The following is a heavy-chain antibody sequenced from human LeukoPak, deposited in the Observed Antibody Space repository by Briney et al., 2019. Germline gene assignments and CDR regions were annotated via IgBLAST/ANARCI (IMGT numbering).Heavy chain of an antibody. J-gene: IGHJ4*02. CDR3: ASHFFGRNFDY. Sequence: ASVKVSCKASGYTFTSYDISWVRQAPGQGLEWMGWISAYNGNTNYAQKLQGRVTMTTDTSTSTAYMELRSLRSDDTAVYYCASHFFGRNFDYWGQGTLVTVSS. V-gene: IGHV1-18*01. D-gene: IGHD3-3*01. CDR2: ISAYNGNT. CDR1: GYTFTSYD.